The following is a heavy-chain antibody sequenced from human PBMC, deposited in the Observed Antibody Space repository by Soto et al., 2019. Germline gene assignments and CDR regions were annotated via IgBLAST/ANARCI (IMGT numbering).Heavy chain of an antibody. CDR2: INGGNGNT. V-gene: IGHV1-3*01. CDR1: GYTFTSYG. CDR3: ARSLYDLLTGSVYNWFDP. J-gene: IGHJ5*02. D-gene: IGHD3-9*01. Sequence: GASVKVSCKASGYTFTSYGISWVRQAPGQGLEWMGWINGGNGNTKYSQKFQGRVTITRDTSASTVYMELSSLRSEDTAVYYCARSLYDLLTGSVYNWFDPWGRGTLVTVSS.